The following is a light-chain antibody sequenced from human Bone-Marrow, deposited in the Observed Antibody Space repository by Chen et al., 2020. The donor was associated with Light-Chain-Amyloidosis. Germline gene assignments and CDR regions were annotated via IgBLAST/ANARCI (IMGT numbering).Light chain of an antibody. V-gene: IGLV2-14*01. CDR3: RSYTITNTLV. CDR2: EVT. Sequence: QSALTQPASVSGSPGPSITISCTGTSSDVGGDNHVSWYQQHPDKAPKLMIYEVTNRPSWVPDRFSGSKSDNTAYLTISGLQTEDEADYFCRSYTITNTLVFGSGTRVT. J-gene: IGLJ1*01. CDR1: SSDVGGDNH.